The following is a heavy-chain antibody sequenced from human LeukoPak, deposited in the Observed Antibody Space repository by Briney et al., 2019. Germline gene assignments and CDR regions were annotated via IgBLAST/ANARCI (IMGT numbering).Heavy chain of an antibody. CDR3: AGYSNYEDRYYYGMDV. CDR1: GYTFTSYG. Sequence: ASVKVSCKASGYTFTSYGISWVRRAPGQGLEWMGWIRAYNGNTNYAQKLQGRVTMTTDTSTSTAYMELRSLRSDDTAVYYCAGYSNYEDRYYYGMDVWGQGTTVTVSS. V-gene: IGHV1-18*01. D-gene: IGHD4-11*01. J-gene: IGHJ6*02. CDR2: IRAYNGNT.